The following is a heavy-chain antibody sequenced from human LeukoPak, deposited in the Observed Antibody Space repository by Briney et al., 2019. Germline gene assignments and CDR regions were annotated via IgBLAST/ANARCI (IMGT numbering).Heavy chain of an antibody. Sequence: GGSLRLSCAASGFTVSSNYMSWVRQAPGKGLEWVSVIYSGGSTYYADSVKGRFTISRDNSKNTLYLQMNSLRAEDTAVCYCASPSGSYSYGMDVWGQGTTVTVSS. V-gene: IGHV3-66*02. CDR1: GFTVSSNY. D-gene: IGHD1-26*01. CDR3: ASPSGSYSYGMDV. J-gene: IGHJ6*02. CDR2: IYSGGST.